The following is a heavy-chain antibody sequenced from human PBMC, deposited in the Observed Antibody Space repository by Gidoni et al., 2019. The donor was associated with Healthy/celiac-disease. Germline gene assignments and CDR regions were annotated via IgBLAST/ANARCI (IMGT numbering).Heavy chain of an antibody. Sequence: QVQLVQSGAEVKKPGSSVKVSCKASGGTFSSYAISWVRQAPGQGLEWMGGIIPIFGTANYAQKFQGRVTITADESTSTAYMELSSLRSEDTAVYYCARAVSPFYCSSTSCYTGDYYYYMDVWGKGTTVTVSS. D-gene: IGHD2-2*02. V-gene: IGHV1-69*01. CDR2: IIPIFGTA. CDR1: GGTFSSYA. CDR3: ARAVSPFYCSSTSCYTGDYYYYMDV. J-gene: IGHJ6*03.